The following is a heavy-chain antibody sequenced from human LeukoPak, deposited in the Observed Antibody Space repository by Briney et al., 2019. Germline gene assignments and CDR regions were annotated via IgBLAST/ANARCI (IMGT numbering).Heavy chain of an antibody. D-gene: IGHD3-16*01. CDR3: AGERAGERPRPLLNYYYMDV. Sequence: GGSLRLSCAASGFTFSSYGMSWVRQAPGKGLEWVANIKQDGSEKHYVDSVKGRFTISRDNAKNSLYLQMNSLRAEDTAVYYCAGERAGERPRPLLNYYYMDVWGKGTTVTISS. CDR1: GFTFSSYG. J-gene: IGHJ6*03. V-gene: IGHV3-7*01. CDR2: IKQDGSEK.